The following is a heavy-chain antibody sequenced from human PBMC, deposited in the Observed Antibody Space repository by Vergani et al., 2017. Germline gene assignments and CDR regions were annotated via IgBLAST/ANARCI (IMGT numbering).Heavy chain of an antibody. CDR1: GGSFSGYY. J-gene: IGHJ6*03. Sequence: QVQLQQWGAGLLKPSETLSLTCAVYGGSFSGYYWSWIRQPPGKGLEWDGEINHRGSTNYNPSLKSRVTISVDTSKNQLSLKLSYVTAADTAVYYCARGRGYGSGSYYGYYYYYMDVWGKGTTVTVSS. V-gene: IGHV4-34*01. CDR2: INHRGST. D-gene: IGHD3-10*01. CDR3: ARGRGYGSGSYYGYYYYYMDV.